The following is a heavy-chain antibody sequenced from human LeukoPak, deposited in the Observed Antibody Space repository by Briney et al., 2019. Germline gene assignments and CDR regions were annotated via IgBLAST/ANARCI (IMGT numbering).Heavy chain of an antibody. CDR3: ARLPVTALYYFDY. Sequence: SETLSLTCAVYGGSFSGYYWSWIRQPPGKGLEWIGEINHSGSTNYNPSLKSRVTISVDTSKNQFSLKLSSVTAADTAVYYCARLPVTALYYFDYWGQGTLVTVSS. V-gene: IGHV4-34*01. CDR2: INHSGST. D-gene: IGHD2-21*02. J-gene: IGHJ4*02. CDR1: GGSFSGYY.